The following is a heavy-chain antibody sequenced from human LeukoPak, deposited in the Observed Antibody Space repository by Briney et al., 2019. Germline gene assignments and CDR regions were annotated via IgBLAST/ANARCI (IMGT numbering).Heavy chain of an antibody. CDR1: GGSFSGYY. J-gene: IGHJ3*01. V-gene: IGHV4-34*01. CDR2: INESGGT. D-gene: IGHD3-9*01. Sequence: SETLSLTCAVYGGSFSGYYWSWIRQPPGKGLEWIAEINESGGTNYNPSLKSRVTLSIDTSKSQFSLRLSSVTAADTAVYYCAKHLMTGRRAFDVWGQGTMVTVSS. CDR3: AKHLMTGRRAFDV.